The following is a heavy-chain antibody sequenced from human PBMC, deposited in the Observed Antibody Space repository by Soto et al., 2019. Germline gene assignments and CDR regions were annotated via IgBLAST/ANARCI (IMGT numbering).Heavy chain of an antibody. CDR1: GGSVSTGSYY. CDR3: AREQRSIVSPWFDP. CDR2: IYYSGST. J-gene: IGHJ5*02. Sequence: PSETLSLTCTVSGGSVSTGSYYWSWIRQPTGKGLEWIGNIYYSGSTIYNHSLKSRVTISVDTSKSKYPLKLTSVTAADTAVYYCAREQRSIVSPWFDPWGQGTLVTVSS. D-gene: IGHD2-15*01. V-gene: IGHV4-61*01.